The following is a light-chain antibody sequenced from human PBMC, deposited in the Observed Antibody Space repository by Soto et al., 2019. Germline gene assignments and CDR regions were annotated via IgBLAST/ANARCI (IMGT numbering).Light chain of an antibody. CDR2: SNN. CDR1: SSNIGSNT. J-gene: IGLJ2*01. V-gene: IGLV1-44*01. Sequence: QSVLTQPPSASGTPGQRVAISCSGSSSNIGSNTANWYQQLPGTAPKLLIYSNNQRPSGVPDRFSGSKSGTSASLAISGLQSDDEADYFCAAWDDSLNGPVFGGGTKLTVL. CDR3: AAWDDSLNGPV.